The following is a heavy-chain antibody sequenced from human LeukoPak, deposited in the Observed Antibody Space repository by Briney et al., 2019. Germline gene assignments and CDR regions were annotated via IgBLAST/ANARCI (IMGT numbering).Heavy chain of an antibody. Sequence: GGSLRLSCAASGFTFSSYEMNWVRQAPGKGLEWVSYISSSGSTIYYADSVKGRFTISRDNAKNSLYLQMNSLRAEDTAVYYCARDGGSGWYRESGAFDIWGQGTMVTVSS. D-gene: IGHD6-19*01. V-gene: IGHV3-48*03. CDR1: GFTFSSYE. CDR2: ISSSGSTI. CDR3: ARDGGSGWYRESGAFDI. J-gene: IGHJ3*02.